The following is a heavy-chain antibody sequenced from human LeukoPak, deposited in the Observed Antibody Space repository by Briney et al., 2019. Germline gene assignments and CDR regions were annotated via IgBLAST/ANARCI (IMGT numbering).Heavy chain of an antibody. CDR2: ITGTT. V-gene: IGHV3-23*01. D-gene: IGHD6-13*01. Sequence: GGSLRLSCAASGFTFSSYAMSWVRQAPGKGLQWVLTITGTTHYADSARGRFTISRDNSKNILYLQMNSLSTEDTAIYYCAKAFREYGSSTYSSFDIWGQGTMVTVSS. CDR1: GFTFSSYA. J-gene: IGHJ3*02. CDR3: AKAFREYGSSTYSSFDI.